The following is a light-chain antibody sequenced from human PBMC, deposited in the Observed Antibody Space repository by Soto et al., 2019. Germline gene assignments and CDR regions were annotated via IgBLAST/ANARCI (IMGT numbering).Light chain of an antibody. J-gene: IGKJ3*01. CDR1: QSVSSN. Sequence: EIVMTQSPATLSVSPGERATLSCRASQSVSSNLAWYQQKPGQAPRLLLYDASTRATGIPARFSGSGSVTEFTLTISSLQSEDFAVYYCQQYNNWPVTFGPATKVDIK. CDR2: DAS. V-gene: IGKV3-15*01. CDR3: QQYNNWPVT.